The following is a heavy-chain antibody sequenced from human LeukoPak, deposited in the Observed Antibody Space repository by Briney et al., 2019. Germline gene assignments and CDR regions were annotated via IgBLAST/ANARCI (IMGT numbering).Heavy chain of an antibody. V-gene: IGHV4-4*07. Sequence: SETLSLTCSVSGGSISSYYWSWIRQPAGKGLEWIGRIHTSGSTNYNPSLKSRVTMSVDTSKKQFSLKVTSVTAADTAVYYCARDPASLPNDAFDIWGRGTMVTVSS. CDR2: IHTSGST. CDR1: GGSISSYY. J-gene: IGHJ3*02. CDR3: ARDPASLPNDAFDI. D-gene: IGHD2-2*01.